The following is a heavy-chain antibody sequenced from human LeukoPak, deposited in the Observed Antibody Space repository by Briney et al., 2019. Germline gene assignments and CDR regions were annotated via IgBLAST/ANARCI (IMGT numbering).Heavy chain of an antibody. V-gene: IGHV4-59*08. CDR3: ARHDGSGSYSGALDI. Sequence: SETLSLTCTVSGGSISSYYWSWIRQPPGKGLEWIGYIYYSGSTNYNPPLKSRVTISVDTSKNQFSLKLSSVTAAHTAVYYCARHDGSGSYSGALDIWGQGTMVTVSS. CDR2: IYYSGST. CDR1: GGSISSYY. J-gene: IGHJ3*02. D-gene: IGHD1-26*01.